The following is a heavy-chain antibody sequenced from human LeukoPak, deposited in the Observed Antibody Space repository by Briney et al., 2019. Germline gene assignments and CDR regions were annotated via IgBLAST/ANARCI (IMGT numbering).Heavy chain of an antibody. CDR1: GSIFTSYW. Sequence: GASLQISCKGSGSIFTSYWIGWVRQMPGKGLEWMGIIYPGESDTRYSPSSQGQVTISADKSINTAYVQWSSLKASDTAMYYCARRVVNNRNWYFNLWGRGTLVTVSS. J-gene: IGHJ2*01. CDR2: IYPGESDT. CDR3: ARRVVNNRNWYFNL. D-gene: IGHD4-23*01. V-gene: IGHV5-51*01.